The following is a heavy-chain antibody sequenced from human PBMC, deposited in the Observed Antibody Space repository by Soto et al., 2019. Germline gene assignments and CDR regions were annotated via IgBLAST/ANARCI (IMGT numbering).Heavy chain of an antibody. CDR3: ARVYRLRLGYCSGGSCIGGFDP. CDR1: GASMNNHY. V-gene: IGHV4-59*11. J-gene: IGHJ5*02. CDR2: IHYTGST. Sequence: SETLSLTCTVSGASMNNHYWSWIRQSPGKGLELMGFIHYTGSTWYNPSLQSRLSLSVETSKNQLSLELRSVTAPDTAMYYCARVYRLRLGYCSGGSCIGGFDPWGQGTLVTVSS. D-gene: IGHD2-15*01.